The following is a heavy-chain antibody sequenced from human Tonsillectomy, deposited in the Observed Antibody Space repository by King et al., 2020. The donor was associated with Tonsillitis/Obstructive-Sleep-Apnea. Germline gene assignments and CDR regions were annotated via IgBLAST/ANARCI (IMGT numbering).Heavy chain of an antibody. CDR1: GGSFSGHF. CDR3: AGVGGGGYHFDY. J-gene: IGHJ4*02. D-gene: IGHD5-12*01. Sequence: VQLQQWGAGLLKPSETLSLSCAVYGGSFSGHFWGWIRQPPGKGLEWIGEIIHTGSTNYNPYLKSRVTISVDTSKSQFSLKLNSVTAADTAVYYCAGVGGGGYHFDYWGQGTLVIVSS. CDR2: IIHTGST. V-gene: IGHV4-34*12.